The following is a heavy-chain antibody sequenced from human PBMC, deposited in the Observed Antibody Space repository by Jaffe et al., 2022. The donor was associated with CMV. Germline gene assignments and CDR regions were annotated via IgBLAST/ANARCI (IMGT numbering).Heavy chain of an antibody. CDR2: IIPVFGAA. CDR3: ARNWNDEAFHF. CDR1: GGTFSTYV. V-gene: IGHV1-69*01. Sequence: QVQLVQSGAEVKEPGSSVKVSCKASGGTFSTYVFSWVRQAPGQGLEWMGGIIPVFGAANYAQNFQGRVTVSADESTSTAYMEMSSLRSEDTAVYYCARNWNDEAFHFWGQGTLVTVSS. D-gene: IGHD1-1*01. J-gene: IGHJ4*02.